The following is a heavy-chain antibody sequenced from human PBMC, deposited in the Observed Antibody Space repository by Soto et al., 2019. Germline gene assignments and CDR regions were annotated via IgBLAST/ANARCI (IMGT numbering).Heavy chain of an antibody. CDR1: GGSISSSSYY. V-gene: IGHV4-39*01. CDR3: ARRPGPQIMDV. Sequence: SETLSLTCTVSGGSISSSSYYWGWIRQPPGKGLEWIGSIYYSGSTYYNPSLKSRVTISVDTSKNQFSLKLSSVTAADTAVYYCARRPGPQIMDVCGKGTTVTVSS. CDR2: IYYSGST. J-gene: IGHJ6*03.